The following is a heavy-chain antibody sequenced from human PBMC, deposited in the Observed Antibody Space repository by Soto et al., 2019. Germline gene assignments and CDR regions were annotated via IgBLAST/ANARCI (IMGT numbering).Heavy chain of an antibody. V-gene: IGHV3-21*01. CDR1: GFTFSSYS. CDR3: ARDRCSGGSSYRHNPFPGGWDYYYYYGMDV. CDR2: ISSSSSYI. J-gene: IGHJ6*02. Sequence: GGSLRLSCAASGFTFSSYSMNWVRQAPGKGLEWVSSISSSSSYIYYADSVKGRFTISRDNAKNSLYLQMNSLRAEDTAAYYCARDRCSGGSSYRHNPFPGGWDYYYYYGMDVWGQGTTVTVSS. D-gene: IGHD2-15*01.